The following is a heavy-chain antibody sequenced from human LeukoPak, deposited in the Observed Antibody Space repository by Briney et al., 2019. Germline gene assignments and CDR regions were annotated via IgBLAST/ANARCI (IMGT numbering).Heavy chain of an antibody. CDR2: ISAHTGKT. CDR1: GYTFSNYG. CDR3: AREKYTYGRAFYFEY. D-gene: IGHD5-18*01. V-gene: IGHV1-18*01. J-gene: IGHJ4*02. Sequence: GASVTVSCTASGYTFSNYGISWVRQAPGQGLEWVGWISAHTGKTNYAQKVQGRVTMTTDTSTSTAYMDLRSLRPDDTAVYYCAREKYTYGRAFYFEYWGQGTLVSVSS.